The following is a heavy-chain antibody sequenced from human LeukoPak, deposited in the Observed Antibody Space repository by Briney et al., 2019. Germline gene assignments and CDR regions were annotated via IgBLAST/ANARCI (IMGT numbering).Heavy chain of an antibody. J-gene: IGHJ4*02. Sequence: PGGSLRLSCAASGFTFSSYEMNWVRQAPGKGLEWVSYISSSGSTIYYADSVKGRFTISRDNAKNLLYLQMNSLRAEDTAVYYCARNYGDYTGFDYWGQGTLVTVSS. D-gene: IGHD4-17*01. V-gene: IGHV3-48*03. CDR2: ISSSGSTI. CDR3: ARNYGDYTGFDY. CDR1: GFTFSSYE.